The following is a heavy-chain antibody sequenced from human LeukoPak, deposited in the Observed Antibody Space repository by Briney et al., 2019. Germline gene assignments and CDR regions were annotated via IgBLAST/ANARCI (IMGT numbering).Heavy chain of an antibody. CDR1: GGTFSSYA. V-gene: IGHV1-69*05. D-gene: IGHD2-15*01. J-gene: IGHJ4*02. CDR3: ARDRIKFCSGGSPPSHFDY. CDR2: IIPIFGTA. Sequence: SVKVSCKASGGTFSSYAISWVRQAPGQGLEWMGRIIPIFGTANYAQKFQGRVTITTDESTSTAYMELSSLRSEDTAVYYCARDRIKFCSGGSPPSHFDYGGQGPLVTVSS.